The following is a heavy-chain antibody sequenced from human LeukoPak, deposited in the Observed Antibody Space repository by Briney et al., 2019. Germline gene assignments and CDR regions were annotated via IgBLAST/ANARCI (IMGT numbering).Heavy chain of an antibody. Sequence: SVKVSCKASGGTFSNYAISWVRQAPGQGLEWMGGIIPIFGTANYAQKFQGRVTITADKSTSTAYMELSGLRSEDTAAYYCARDLFPGIAVAEGPFDPWGQGTLVTVSS. J-gene: IGHJ5*02. CDR1: GGTFSNYA. CDR3: ARDLFPGIAVAEGPFDP. V-gene: IGHV1-69*06. D-gene: IGHD6-19*01. CDR2: IIPIFGTA.